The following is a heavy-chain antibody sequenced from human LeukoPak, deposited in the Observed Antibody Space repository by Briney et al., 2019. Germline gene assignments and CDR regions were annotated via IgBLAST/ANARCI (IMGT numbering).Heavy chain of an antibody. Sequence: GGSLRLSCAASGFTFSSYSMNWVRQAPGKGLEWVSSISSSSSYIYYADSVKGRFTISRDNAQNSLYLQMNSLRAEDTAVYYCARAQYSSSYYGMDVWGQGTTVTVSS. D-gene: IGHD6-6*01. CDR3: ARAQYSSSYYGMDV. CDR1: GFTFSSYS. J-gene: IGHJ6*02. V-gene: IGHV3-21*04. CDR2: ISSSSSYI.